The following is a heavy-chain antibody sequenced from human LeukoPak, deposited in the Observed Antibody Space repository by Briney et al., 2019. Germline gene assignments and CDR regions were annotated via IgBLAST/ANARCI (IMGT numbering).Heavy chain of an antibody. Sequence: GGSLRLSCAASGFTFSSYGMHWVRQAPGKGLEWVAVIWYDGSNKYYADSVKGRFTISRDNSKNTLYLQMNSLKAEDTAVYYCAKSKWELQGYYFDYWGQGTLVTVSS. D-gene: IGHD1-26*01. CDR1: GFTFSSYG. CDR2: IWYDGSNK. CDR3: AKSKWELQGYYFDY. V-gene: IGHV3-33*06. J-gene: IGHJ4*02.